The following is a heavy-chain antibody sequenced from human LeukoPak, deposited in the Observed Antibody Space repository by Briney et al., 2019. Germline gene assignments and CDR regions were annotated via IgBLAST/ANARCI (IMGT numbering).Heavy chain of an antibody. CDR1: GGTFSSYA. CDR2: IIPIFGTA. J-gene: IGHJ4*02. Sequence: SVKVSCKASGGTFSSYAISWVRQAPGQGLEWMGRIIPIFGTANYAQKFQGRVTITTDESTSTAYMELSSLRSEDTAVYYCAIDPPTDYDFWSGYFEYWGQGTLVTVSS. D-gene: IGHD3-3*01. CDR3: AIDPPTDYDFWSGYFEY. V-gene: IGHV1-69*05.